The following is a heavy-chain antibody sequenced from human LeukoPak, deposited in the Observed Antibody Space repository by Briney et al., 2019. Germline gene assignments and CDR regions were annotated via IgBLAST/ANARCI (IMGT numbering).Heavy chain of an antibody. D-gene: IGHD3-16*01. CDR2: IYYSGST. J-gene: IGHJ6*03. CDR1: GGSINSYY. CDR3: ARGHRIMSYYYYYYMDV. Sequence: SEALSLTCTVSGGSINSYYWSWIRQPPGEGLEWIGYIYYSGSTNYNPSLKSRVTISVDTSKNQFSLKLSSVTAADTAVYYCARGHRIMSYYYYYYMDVWGKGTTVTVSS. V-gene: IGHV4-59*01.